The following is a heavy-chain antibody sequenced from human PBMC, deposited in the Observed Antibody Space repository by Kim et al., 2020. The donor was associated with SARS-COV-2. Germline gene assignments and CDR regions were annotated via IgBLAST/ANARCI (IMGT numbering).Heavy chain of an antibody. CDR1: GGSISSSSYY. CDR3: ARHAPLYKYVYYYYGMDV. Sequence: SETLSLTCTVSGGSISSSSYYWGWIRQPPGKGLEWIGSIYYSGSTYYNPSLKSRVTISVDTSKNQFSLKLSSVTAADTAVYYCARHAPLYKYVYYYYGMDVWGQGTTVTVSS. D-gene: IGHD1-1*01. CDR2: IYYSGST. J-gene: IGHJ6*02. V-gene: IGHV4-39*01.